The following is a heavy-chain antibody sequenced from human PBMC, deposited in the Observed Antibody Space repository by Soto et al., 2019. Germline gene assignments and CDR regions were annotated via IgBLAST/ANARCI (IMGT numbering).Heavy chain of an antibody. CDR2: ISTSSSTI. D-gene: IGHD6-19*01. CDR3: ASGIAVAGGY. J-gene: IGHJ6*02. Sequence: GGSLRLSCAASGFSFSSYSMNWVRQAPGKGLQWVSYISTSSSTIKYADSVKGRFTISRDNAKNSLYLQMNSLRDEDSAVYYCASGIAVAGGYWGQGTTVTVSS. V-gene: IGHV3-48*02. CDR1: GFSFSSYS.